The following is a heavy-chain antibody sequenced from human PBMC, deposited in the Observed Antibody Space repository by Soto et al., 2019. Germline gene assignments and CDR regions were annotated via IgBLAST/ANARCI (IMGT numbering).Heavy chain of an antibody. V-gene: IGHV1-69*12. CDR3: ARDPYYGGDRAHFDY. Sequence: QVQLVQSGAEVKKPGSSVKVSCKASGGTVSSYAISWVRQAPGQGLEWMGGIIPIFGTANYAQKFQGRVTITADESTSTAYLELSSLRSEDTAVYYCARDPYYGGDRAHFDYWGPGTLVTVSS. J-gene: IGHJ4*02. D-gene: IGHD2-21*02. CDR2: IIPIFGTA. CDR1: GGTVSSYA.